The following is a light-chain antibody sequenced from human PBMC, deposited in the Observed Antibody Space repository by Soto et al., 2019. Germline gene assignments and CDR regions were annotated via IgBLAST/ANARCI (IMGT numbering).Light chain of an antibody. Sequence: QPVLTQSSSASASLGSSVKLTCTLSSGHSSYIIAWHQQQPGKAPRYLMKLEGSGSYNTGSGVPDRFSDSSSGADRYLTISNLQFEDEADYYCETWVSNTYVFGTGTKLTVL. V-gene: IGLV4-60*02. CDR2: LEGSGSY. J-gene: IGLJ1*01. CDR1: SGHSSYI. CDR3: ETWVSNTYV.